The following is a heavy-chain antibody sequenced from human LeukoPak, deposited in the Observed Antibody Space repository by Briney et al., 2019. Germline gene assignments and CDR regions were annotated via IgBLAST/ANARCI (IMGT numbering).Heavy chain of an antibody. V-gene: IGHV1-3*01. CDR1: GYTFTSYA. J-gene: IGHJ4*02. CDR2: INAGNGNT. CDR3: ARDGGLGGIRYFDWLSPLY. Sequence: ASVKVSCKASGYTFTSYAMHWVRQAPGQRLEWMGWINAGNGNTKYSQKFQGRVTITRDTSASTAYMELSSLRSEDTAVYYCARDGGLGGIRYFDWLSPLYWGQGTLVTVSS. D-gene: IGHD3-9*01.